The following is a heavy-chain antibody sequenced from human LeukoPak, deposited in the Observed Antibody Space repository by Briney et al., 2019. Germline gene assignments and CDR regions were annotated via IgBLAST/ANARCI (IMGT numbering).Heavy chain of an antibody. Sequence: GGSLRLSCAASGFTFSTYWMHWVRQAPGKGLVWVSRINSAGSTTTYADSVKGRFTISRDNAKNTLYLQMNSLRAEDTAVYYCARVTYYYASGSLVVYYFDYWGQGTLVTVSS. V-gene: IGHV3-74*01. D-gene: IGHD3-10*01. J-gene: IGHJ4*02. CDR2: INSAGSTT. CDR3: ARVTYYYASGSLVVYYFDY. CDR1: GFTFSTYW.